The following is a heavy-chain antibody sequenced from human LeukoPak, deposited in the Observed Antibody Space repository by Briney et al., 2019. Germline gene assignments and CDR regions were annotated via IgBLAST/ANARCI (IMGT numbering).Heavy chain of an antibody. D-gene: IGHD6-19*01. CDR3: AREIAVAEAIDY. CDR1: GLTVNNNY. CDR2: LYIGGNT. J-gene: IGHJ4*02. Sequence: GGSLRLSCAASGLTVNNNYMNWVRQAPGKGLEWVSALYIGGNTYYADSVRGWFTISRDNSKNTLYLQMNSLRAEDTAVYYCAREIAVAEAIDYWGQGTLVTVSS. V-gene: IGHV3-53*05.